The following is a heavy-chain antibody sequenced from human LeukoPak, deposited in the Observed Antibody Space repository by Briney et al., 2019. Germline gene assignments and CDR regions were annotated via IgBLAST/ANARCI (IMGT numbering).Heavy chain of an antibody. CDR1: AFTFSTYW. J-gene: IGHJ4*02. Sequence: GGSLRLSCEASAFTFSTYWMSWVRQAPGKGLEWVAHMKEDGGDINYVDSVKGRFTISRENAKHSLSPQMNSLRADDTALYYCAGDRGYSNFDDWGQEILVTVSS. D-gene: IGHD2-15*01. CDR3: AGDRGYSNFDD. V-gene: IGHV3-7*01. CDR2: MKEDGGDI.